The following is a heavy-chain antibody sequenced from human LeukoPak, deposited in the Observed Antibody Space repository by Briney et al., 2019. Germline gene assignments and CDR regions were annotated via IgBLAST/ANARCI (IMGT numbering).Heavy chain of an antibody. CDR3: AQLVRLDY. J-gene: IGHJ4*02. V-gene: IGHV3-30*02. D-gene: IGHD6-6*01. Sequence: PGGSLRLSCVASGFTFSSYGMHWVRQAPGKGLEWVAFIRYDGSNKYYADSVKGRFTISRDNSKNTLYLQMNSLRAEDTAVYYCAQLVRLDYWGQGTWSPSPQ. CDR2: IRYDGSNK. CDR1: GFTFSSYG.